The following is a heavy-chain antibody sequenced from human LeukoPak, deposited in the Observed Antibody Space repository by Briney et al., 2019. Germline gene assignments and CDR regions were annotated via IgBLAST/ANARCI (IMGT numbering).Heavy chain of an antibody. CDR2: IGTAGDT. Sequence: GRSLRLSCAASGFTFSDYYMHCVRQATGKGLECVSAIGTAGDTYYTGSVKGRFTISRENAKNSLYLQMNRLRAGDTAVYYCARVAKERVGGVYYFDYWGQGTLVTVSS. CDR1: GFTFSDYY. CDR3: ARVAKERVGGVYYFDY. D-gene: IGHD1-1*01. V-gene: IGHV3-13*01. J-gene: IGHJ4*02.